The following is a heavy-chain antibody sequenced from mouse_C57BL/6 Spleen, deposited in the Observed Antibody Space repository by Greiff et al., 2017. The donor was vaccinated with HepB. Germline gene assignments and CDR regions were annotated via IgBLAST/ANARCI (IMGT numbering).Heavy chain of an antibody. CDR1: GYTFTSYG. J-gene: IGHJ1*03. D-gene: IGHD1-1*01. CDR3: ATTVVEDWYFDV. Sequence: VQLQQSGAELARPGASVKLSCKASGYTFTSYGISWVKQRTGQGLEWIGEIYPRSGNTYYNEKFKGKATLTADKSSSTAYMELRSLTSEDSAVYFCATTVVEDWYFDVWGTGTTVTVSS. V-gene: IGHV1-81*01. CDR2: IYPRSGNT.